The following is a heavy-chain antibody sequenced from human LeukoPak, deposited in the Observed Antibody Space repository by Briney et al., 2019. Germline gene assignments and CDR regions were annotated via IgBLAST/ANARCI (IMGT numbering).Heavy chain of an antibody. Sequence: SETLSLTCTVSGGSISSHYWSWIRQPPGKGLEWIGYIYYSGSTTYTPSLKSRVAISLDTSKNQFSLKLSSVTAADTAVYYCARFKYDFWSGSRSYYFYGMDVWGQGTTVTVSS. CDR3: ARFKYDFWSGSRSYYFYGMDV. J-gene: IGHJ6*02. V-gene: IGHV4-59*08. CDR1: GGSISSHY. D-gene: IGHD3-3*01. CDR2: IYYSGST.